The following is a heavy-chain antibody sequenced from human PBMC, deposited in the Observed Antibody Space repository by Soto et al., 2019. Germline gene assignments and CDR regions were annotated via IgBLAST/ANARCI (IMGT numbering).Heavy chain of an antibody. V-gene: IGHV1-46*01. D-gene: IGHD1-26*01. J-gene: IGHJ4*02. CDR2: INPSGGST. Sequence: QVQLVQSGAEVKKPGASVKVSCKASGYTFTSYYMHWVRQAPGQGLEWMGIINPSGGSTSYAQKYQGRVTTPRDTSPRPVYMELSSLRSEDRAVSYCARDGFFGGDYWGRGTLVTVSS. CDR3: ARDGFFGGDY. CDR1: GYTFTSYY.